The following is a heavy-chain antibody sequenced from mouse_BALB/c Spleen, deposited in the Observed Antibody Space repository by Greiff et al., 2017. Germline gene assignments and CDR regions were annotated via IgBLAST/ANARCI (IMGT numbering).Heavy chain of an antibody. CDR3: ARVGTTAFDY. CDR1: GFTFSSFG. CDR2: ISSGSSTI. J-gene: IGHJ2*01. D-gene: IGHD1-2*01. V-gene: IGHV5-17*02. Sequence: EVHLVESGGGLVQPGGSRKLSCAASGFTFSSFGMHWVRQAPEKGLEWVAYISSGSSTIYYADTVKGRFTISRDNPKNTLFLQMTSLRSEDTAMHYCARVGTTAFDYWGQGTTLTVSS.